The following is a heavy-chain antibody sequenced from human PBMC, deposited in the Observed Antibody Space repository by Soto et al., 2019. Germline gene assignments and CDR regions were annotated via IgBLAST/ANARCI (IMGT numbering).Heavy chain of an antibody. CDR3: ARVVFGSGSRDY. CDR1: GFTFSSYS. CDR2: ISSSSSYI. Sequence: GGSLRLSCAASGFTFSSYSMNWVRQAPGKGLEWVSSISSSSSYIYYADSVKGRFTISRDNAKNSLYLQMNSLRAEDTAVYYCARVVFGSGSRDYWGQGTLVTVSS. D-gene: IGHD3-10*01. J-gene: IGHJ4*02. V-gene: IGHV3-21*01.